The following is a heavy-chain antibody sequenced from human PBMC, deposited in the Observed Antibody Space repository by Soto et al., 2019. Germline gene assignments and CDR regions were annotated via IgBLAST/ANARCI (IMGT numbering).Heavy chain of an antibody. V-gene: IGHV3-30-3*01. Sequence: PGGSLRLSCAASGFTFSSYAMHWVRQAPGKGLEWVAVISYDGSNKYYADSVKGRFTISRDNSKNTLYLQMNSLRAEDTAVYYCARGAYDIVTGYYNYYFDYWGQGTLVTVSS. CDR3: ARGAYDIVTGYYNYYFDY. J-gene: IGHJ4*02. CDR1: GFTFSSYA. D-gene: IGHD3-9*01. CDR2: ISYDGSNK.